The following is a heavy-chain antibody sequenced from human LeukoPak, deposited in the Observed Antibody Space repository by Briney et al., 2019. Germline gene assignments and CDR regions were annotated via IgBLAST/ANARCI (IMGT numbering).Heavy chain of an antibody. CDR1: ESTFSSYS. J-gene: IGHJ6*02. V-gene: IGHV3-21*01. D-gene: IGHD2-2*01. Sequence: PGGSLRLSCAASESTFSSYSMRWVRPAPGKGLEWVSAISSRSAHIYYADSVKGRFTISRDNAKNSLYLEMKNLRADDTAVYYCARDRSTSRYYHGMDVWGPGTTVIVSS. CDR3: ARDRSTSRYYHGMDV. CDR2: ISSRSAHI.